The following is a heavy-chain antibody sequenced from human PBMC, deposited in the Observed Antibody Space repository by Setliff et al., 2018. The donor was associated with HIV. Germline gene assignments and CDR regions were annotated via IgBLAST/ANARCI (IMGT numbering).Heavy chain of an antibody. CDR2: IYTNGST. V-gene: IGHV4-61*02. CDR3: ARGATRDFIVGATIFDY. J-gene: IGHJ4*02. CDR1: GGSISRGNHF. D-gene: IGHD1-26*01. Sequence: SETLSLTCTVSGGSISRGNHFWTWIRQPAGKGLEWIGRIYTNGSTNYNPSLKSRATIAVDTSKNQFSLKLSSVTAADTAVYYCARGATRDFIVGATIFDYWGQGTLVTVS.